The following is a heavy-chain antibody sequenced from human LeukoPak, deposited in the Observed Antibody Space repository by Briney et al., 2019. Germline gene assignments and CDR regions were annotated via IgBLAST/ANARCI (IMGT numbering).Heavy chain of an antibody. V-gene: IGHV4-59*11. D-gene: IGHD3-3*01. CDR1: GGSISSHY. Sequence: SETLSLTCTVSGGSISSHYWSWIRQPPGKGLEWIGYIYYSGSTNYYPSLKSRVTISVDTSKNQFSLKLSSVTAADTAVYYCARDPSDFWSGSLPPPTGWFDPWGQGTLVTVSS. J-gene: IGHJ5*02. CDR3: ARDPSDFWSGSLPPPTGWFDP. CDR2: IYYSGST.